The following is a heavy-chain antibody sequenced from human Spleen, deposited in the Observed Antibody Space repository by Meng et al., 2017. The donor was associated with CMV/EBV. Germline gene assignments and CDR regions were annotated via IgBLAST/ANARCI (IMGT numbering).Heavy chain of an antibody. Sequence: LSCAASGFTCSSYWMHWVRQAPGKGLVWVSRINSDGSSTSYADSVKGRFTISRDNAKNTLYLQMNSLRAEDTAVYYCARQRLRGWFDPWGQGTLVTVSS. V-gene: IGHV3-74*01. CDR2: INSDGSST. CDR3: ARQRLRGWFDP. J-gene: IGHJ5*02. D-gene: IGHD4-17*01. CDR1: GFTCSSYW.